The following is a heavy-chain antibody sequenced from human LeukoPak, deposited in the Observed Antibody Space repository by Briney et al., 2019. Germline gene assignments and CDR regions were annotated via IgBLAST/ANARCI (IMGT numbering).Heavy chain of an antibody. D-gene: IGHD2-8*01. CDR1: GGTFSSYA. V-gene: IGHV1-69*01. Sequence: SVKVSCKASGGTFSSYAISWVRQAPGQGLEWMGGIIPIFGTANYAQKFQGRVTITADESTSTAYMELSSLRSEHTAVYYCASHCTNGVCYSVPPYNWFDPWGQGTLVTVSS. CDR3: ASHCTNGVCYSVPPYNWFDP. CDR2: IIPIFGTA. J-gene: IGHJ5*02.